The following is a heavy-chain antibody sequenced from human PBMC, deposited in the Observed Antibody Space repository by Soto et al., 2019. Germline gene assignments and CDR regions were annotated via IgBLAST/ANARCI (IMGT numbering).Heavy chain of an antibody. CDR2: ISSSSSYT. V-gene: IGHV3-11*05. J-gene: IGHJ6*02. Sequence: QVQLMESGGGLVKPGGSLRLSCAASGFTFSDYYMSWIRQAPGKGLEWVSYISSSSSYTNYADSVKGRFTISRDNAKNSLYLQMNSLRAEDTAVYYCARADYCSSTSCYPYGMDVWGQGTTVTVSS. D-gene: IGHD2-2*01. CDR1: GFTFSDYY. CDR3: ARADYCSSTSCYPYGMDV.